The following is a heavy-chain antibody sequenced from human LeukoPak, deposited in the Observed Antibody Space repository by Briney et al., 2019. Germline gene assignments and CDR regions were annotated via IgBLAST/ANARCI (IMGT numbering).Heavy chain of an antibody. V-gene: IGHV3-48*02. J-gene: IGHJ4*02. Sequence: GGSLRLSCAASGFTFSSYSMDWVRQAPGKGLEWVSYISSSSSTIYYADSVKGRFTISRDNAKNSLYLQMNSLRDEDTAVYYCARDGYDLFVANYFDYWGQGTLVTVSS. CDR2: ISSSSSTI. CDR1: GFTFSSYS. D-gene: IGHD3-9*01. CDR3: ARDGYDLFVANYFDY.